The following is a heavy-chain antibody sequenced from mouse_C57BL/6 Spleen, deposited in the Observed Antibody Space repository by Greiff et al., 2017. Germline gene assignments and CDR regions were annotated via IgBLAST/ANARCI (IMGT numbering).Heavy chain of an antibody. Sequence: QVQLQQPGAELVRPGSSVKLSCKASGYTFTSYWMHWVKQRPIQGLEWIGNIDPSDSETHYNQKFKDKATLTVDKSSSTAYMQLSSLTSEDSAVYYCARSGRLLRNPLMDYWGQGTSVTVSS. V-gene: IGHV1-52*01. CDR3: ARSGRLLRNPLMDY. D-gene: IGHD1-1*01. J-gene: IGHJ4*01. CDR1: GYTFTSYW. CDR2: IDPSDSET.